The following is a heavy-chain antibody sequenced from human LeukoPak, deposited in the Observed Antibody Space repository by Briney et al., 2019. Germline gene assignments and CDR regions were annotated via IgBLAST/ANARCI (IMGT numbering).Heavy chain of an antibody. V-gene: IGHV4-59*01. CDR1: GGSISPYY. J-gene: IGHJ4*02. Sequence: SETLSLTCTVSGGSISPYYWSWIRQPPGKGLEGLGYIYYSGNTDYNPSLKSRVAISVDTSKNQFSLKLSSVTAADTAVYYCARSAGSTMFIDYWGQGTLVTVSS. CDR3: ARSAGSTMFIDY. CDR2: IYYSGNT. D-gene: IGHD3-10*02.